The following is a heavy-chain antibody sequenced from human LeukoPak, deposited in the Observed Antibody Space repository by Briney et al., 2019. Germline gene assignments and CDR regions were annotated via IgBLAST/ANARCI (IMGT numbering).Heavy chain of an antibody. V-gene: IGHV1-18*01. CDR1: GYTFTSYG. CDR2: ISAYNGNT. J-gene: IGHJ5*02. Sequence: GASVKVSCKASGYTFTSYGISWVRQAPGQGLEWMGWISAYNGNTNYAQKFQGRVTITTDESTSTAYMELSSLRSEDTAVYYCARGADCSSTSCYVGGWFDPWGQGTLVTVSS. CDR3: ARGADCSSTSCYVGGWFDP. D-gene: IGHD2-2*01.